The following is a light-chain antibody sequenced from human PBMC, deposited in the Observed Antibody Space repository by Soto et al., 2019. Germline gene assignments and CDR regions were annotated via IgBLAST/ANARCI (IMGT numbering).Light chain of an antibody. Sequence: EIVLTQSPATLSLSPGERATLSCRASQSIGLAIALYQHKPGQAPRLLIYDASTRATGIPARFSGSGSGTDFTLTISRLEPEDFAVYYCQQYGSSQTFGQGTKVDI. CDR2: DAS. V-gene: IGKV3-20*01. J-gene: IGKJ1*01. CDR3: QQYGSSQT. CDR1: QSIGLA.